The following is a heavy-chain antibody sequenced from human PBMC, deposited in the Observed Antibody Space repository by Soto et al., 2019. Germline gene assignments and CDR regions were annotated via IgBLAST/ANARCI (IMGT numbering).Heavy chain of an antibody. Sequence: QVQLVESGGGVVQPGRSLRLSCAASGFTFSSYGMHWVRQAPGKGLEWVAVISYDGSNKYYADSVKGRFTISRDNSKNTLYLQMNSLRAEDTAVYYCAKDKYPTWSRSGWEHVYWGQGTLVTVSS. CDR3: AKDKYPTWSRSGWEHVY. D-gene: IGHD6-19*01. V-gene: IGHV3-30*18. CDR2: ISYDGSNK. J-gene: IGHJ4*02. CDR1: GFTFSSYG.